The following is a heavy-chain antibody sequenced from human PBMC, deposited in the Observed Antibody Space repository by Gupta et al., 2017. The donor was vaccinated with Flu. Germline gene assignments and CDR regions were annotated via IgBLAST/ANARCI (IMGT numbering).Heavy chain of an antibody. V-gene: IGHV4-4*08. CDR1: GGSISSHY. CDR2: TCHSGST. D-gene: IGHD3-22*01. CDR3: ARWSYDNGYFVWWQL. J-gene: IGHJ4*02. Sequence: QVQLQESGPGLVKPSETLSLTCTVSGGSISSHYWGWIRRPPGKGLEAVGFTCHSGSTDYNPARKSRVAISVDTSKNQFYLKLRSVKAAAEALYYCARWSYDNGYFVWWQLWGQGTLVPVS.